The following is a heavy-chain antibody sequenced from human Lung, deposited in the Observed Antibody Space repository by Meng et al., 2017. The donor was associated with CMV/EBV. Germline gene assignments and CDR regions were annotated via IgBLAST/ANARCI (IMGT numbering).Heavy chain of an antibody. CDR1: GFTFSSYS. Sequence: GESLKISCAASGFTFSSYSMNWVRQAPGKGLEWVSSISSSGTYIYYADSVKGRFTISRDNAQNSLYLQMSSLRAEDTAVYYCARDVSPRSSAYFAIYYFYALEVWGQGTTVTVSS. J-gene: IGHJ6*02. CDR2: ISSSGTYI. CDR3: ARDVSPRSSAYFAIYYFYALEV. V-gene: IGHV3-21*01. D-gene: IGHD2-21*01.